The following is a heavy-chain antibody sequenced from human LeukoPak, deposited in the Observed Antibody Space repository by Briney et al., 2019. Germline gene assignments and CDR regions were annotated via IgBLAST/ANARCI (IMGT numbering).Heavy chain of an antibody. CDR1: GFTVSSNY. J-gene: IGHJ4*02. D-gene: IGHD4-23*01. Sequence: GGSLRLSCAASGFTVSSNYMSWVRQAPGKGLEWVSVIYSGGSTYYADSVKGRFTISRDNSKNTLYLQMNSLRAEDTAVYYCARVDTVVTLQDYWGQGTLVTVSS. V-gene: IGHV3-66*01. CDR2: IYSGGST. CDR3: ARVDTVVTLQDY.